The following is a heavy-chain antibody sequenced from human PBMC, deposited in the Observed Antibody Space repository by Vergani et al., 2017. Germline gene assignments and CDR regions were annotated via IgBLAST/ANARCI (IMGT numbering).Heavy chain of an antibody. D-gene: IGHD3-10*01. V-gene: IGHV3-21*01. CDR2: ISSSSSYI. J-gene: IGHJ4*02. CDR1: GFTFSSYS. Sequence: EVQLVESGGGLVKPGGSLRLSCAASGFTFSSYSMNWVRQAPGKGLEWVSSISSSSSYIYYADSVKGRFTISRDNAKNSLYLQMNSLRAEDTAVYYCASEGPVVRGVPDYWGQGTLVTVSS. CDR3: ASEGPVVRGVPDY.